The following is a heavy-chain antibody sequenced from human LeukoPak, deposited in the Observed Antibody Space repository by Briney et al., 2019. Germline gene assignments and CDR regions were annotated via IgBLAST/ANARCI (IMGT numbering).Heavy chain of an antibody. Sequence: GASVKVSCKASGGTFSSYAISWVRQAPGQGLEWMGGIIPIFGTANYAQKFQGRVTITTDESTSTAYMELSSLRSDDTAVYYCARNVYSSGPDDAFDIWGQGTMVTVSS. CDR1: GGTFSSYA. J-gene: IGHJ3*02. V-gene: IGHV1-69*05. CDR2: IIPIFGTA. D-gene: IGHD6-19*01. CDR3: ARNVYSSGPDDAFDI.